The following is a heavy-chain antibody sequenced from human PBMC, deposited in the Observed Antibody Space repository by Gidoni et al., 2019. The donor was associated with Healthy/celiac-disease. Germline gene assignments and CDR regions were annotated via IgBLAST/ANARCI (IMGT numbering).Heavy chain of an antibody. V-gene: IGHV3-7*01. CDR2: IKQDGSEK. CDR1: GFTFSSYW. CDR3: ARDLVGGWSSSPDY. D-gene: IGHD6-6*01. Sequence: EVQLVESGGGLVQPGGSLRLSCAASGFTFSSYWMSWVRQAPGKGLEWVANIKQDGSEKYYVDSVKGRFTISRDNAKNSLYLQRNSLRAEDTAVYYCARDLVGGWSSSPDYWGQGTLVTVSS. J-gene: IGHJ4*02.